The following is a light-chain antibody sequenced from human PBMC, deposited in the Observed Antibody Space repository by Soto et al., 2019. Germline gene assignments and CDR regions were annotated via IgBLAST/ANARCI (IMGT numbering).Light chain of an antibody. CDR2: GSI. CDR1: SSNIGAGYD. CDR3: QSYDSSLSGSV. V-gene: IGLV1-40*01. J-gene: IGLJ2*01. Sequence: QSVLTQPPSVSGAPGQRVTISCTGSSSNIGAGYDVHWYQQLPGTAPKLLIYGSINRPSGVPDRFSGSKSGTSASLAITGLQAEDEADYYCQSYDSSLSGSVFGGGTQLTVL.